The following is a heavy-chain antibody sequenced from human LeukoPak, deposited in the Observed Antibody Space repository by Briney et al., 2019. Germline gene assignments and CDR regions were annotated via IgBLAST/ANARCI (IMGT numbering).Heavy chain of an antibody. J-gene: IGHJ5*02. CDR3: ATRITIFGVVTWSDP. Sequence: ASVKVSCKASRYTFTGYYMHWVRQAPGQGLEWMGRINPNSGGTNYAQKFQGRVTMTRDTSISTAYMELSRLRSDDTAVYYCATRITIFGVVTWSDPWGQGTLVTVSS. CDR2: INPNSGGT. V-gene: IGHV1-2*06. D-gene: IGHD3-3*01. CDR1: RYTFTGYY.